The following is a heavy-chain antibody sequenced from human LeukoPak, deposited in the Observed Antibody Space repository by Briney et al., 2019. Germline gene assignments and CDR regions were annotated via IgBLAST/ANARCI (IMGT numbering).Heavy chain of an antibody. Sequence: ASVKVSCKASGYTFTSYYMHWVRQAPGQGLEWMGIIHPSGGSTSYAQKFQGRVTMTRDTSTSTVYMELSSLRSEDTAVYYCALNSGSFYYFDYWGQGTLVTVSS. V-gene: IGHV1-46*01. D-gene: IGHD1-26*01. CDR1: GYTFTSYY. J-gene: IGHJ4*02. CDR3: ALNSGSFYYFDY. CDR2: IHPSGGST.